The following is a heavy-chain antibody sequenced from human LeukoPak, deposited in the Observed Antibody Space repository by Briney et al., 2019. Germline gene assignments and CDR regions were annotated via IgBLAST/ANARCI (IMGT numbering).Heavy chain of an antibody. CDR2: ITSSGSTI. CDR3: AREGALTVTKDAFDI. J-gene: IGHJ3*02. V-gene: IGHV3-48*03. Sequence: PGGSLRLSCAASRFTFSSYEMNWVRQAPGKGLEWVSYITSSGSTIYYADSVKGRFTISRGNAKNSLYLQMNSLRAEDTAVYYCAREGALTVTKDAFDIWGQGTMVTVSS. D-gene: IGHD4-17*01. CDR1: RFTFSSYE.